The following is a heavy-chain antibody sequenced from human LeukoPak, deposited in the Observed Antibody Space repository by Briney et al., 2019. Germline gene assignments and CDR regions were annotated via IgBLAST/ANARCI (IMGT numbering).Heavy chain of an antibody. D-gene: IGHD2-21*02. Sequence: GGSLRLSCAASGFTFSSYSMNWVRQAPGKGLEWVSSISSSSSYIYYADSVKGRFTISRDNAKNSLYLQMNSLRAEDTALYYCAKEGHLCGGDCLADAYDIWGQGTMVTVSS. CDR1: GFTFSSYS. V-gene: IGHV3-21*04. CDR2: ISSSSSYI. J-gene: IGHJ3*02. CDR3: AKEGHLCGGDCLADAYDI.